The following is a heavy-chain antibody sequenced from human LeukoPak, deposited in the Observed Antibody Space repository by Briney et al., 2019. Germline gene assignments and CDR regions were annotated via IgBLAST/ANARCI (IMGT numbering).Heavy chain of an antibody. CDR1: GFPFSSYW. J-gene: IGHJ4*02. Sequence: GGSLRLSCVASGFPFSSYWMNWVRQAPGKGLVWVSRIASDGSSTTYADSVKGRFSISRDNAKNTLYLQMNSLRVEDTAVYYCARGRPHGNDYWGQGTLVTVSS. CDR2: IASDGSST. D-gene: IGHD4-23*01. CDR3: ARGRPHGNDY. V-gene: IGHV3-74*01.